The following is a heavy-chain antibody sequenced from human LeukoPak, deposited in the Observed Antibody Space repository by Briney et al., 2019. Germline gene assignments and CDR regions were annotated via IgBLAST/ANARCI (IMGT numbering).Heavy chain of an antibody. D-gene: IGHD3-9*01. CDR2: INPNSGGT. J-gene: IGHJ4*02. CDR1: GYTFTGYY. Sequence: VASVKVSCKASGYTFTGYYMHWVRQAPGQGLEWMGWINPNSGGTNYAQKFQGRVTMTRDTSISTAYMELSRLRSDDTAVYYCARSPTGYYHAFDYWGQGTLVTVSS. V-gene: IGHV1-2*02. CDR3: ARSPTGYYHAFDY.